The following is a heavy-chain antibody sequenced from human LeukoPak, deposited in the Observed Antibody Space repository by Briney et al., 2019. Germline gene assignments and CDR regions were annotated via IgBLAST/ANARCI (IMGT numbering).Heavy chain of an antibody. D-gene: IGHD3-3*01. J-gene: IGHJ4*02. V-gene: IGHV3-21*01. CDR3: ARDELWSGSAVGY. CDR2: ISISSNYI. CDR1: GFTFSRYS. Sequence: GGSLRLSCAASGFTFSRYSMNWVRQAPGKGLEWVSSISISSNYIYYTDSVKGRFTISRDNAKNSLYLQMNSLRAEDTAVYYCARDELWSGSAVGYWGQGTLVIVSS.